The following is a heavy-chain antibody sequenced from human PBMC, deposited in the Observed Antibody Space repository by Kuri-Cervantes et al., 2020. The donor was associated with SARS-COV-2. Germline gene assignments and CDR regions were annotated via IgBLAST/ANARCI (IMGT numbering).Heavy chain of an antibody. CDR3: AKEIRLYYYMDV. J-gene: IGHJ6*03. Sequence: GESLKISCVASGFTFSNYVMSWVRQTPGKGLEWISVISGSAGRTYYADSVKGRFTVSKDNFRNTLYLQMNSLRAEDTAVYYCAKEIRLYYYMDVWGKGTTVTVSS. V-gene: IGHV3-23*01. CDR2: ISGSAGRT. D-gene: IGHD6-19*01. CDR1: GFTFSNYV.